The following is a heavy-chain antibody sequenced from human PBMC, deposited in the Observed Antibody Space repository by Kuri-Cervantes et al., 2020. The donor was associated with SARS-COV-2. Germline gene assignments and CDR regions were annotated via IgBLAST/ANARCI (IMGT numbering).Heavy chain of an antibody. V-gene: IGHV3-30*04. CDR3: ASWSV. Sequence: GESLKISCAASGFTFSSYAMHWVRQAPGKGLEWVAVISYDGSNKYYADSVKGRFTISRDDAKNSLYLQMNSLRDEDTAVYYCASWSVWGKGTAVTVSS. D-gene: IGHD2-8*02. CDR1: GFTFSSYA. J-gene: IGHJ6*04. CDR2: ISYDGSNK.